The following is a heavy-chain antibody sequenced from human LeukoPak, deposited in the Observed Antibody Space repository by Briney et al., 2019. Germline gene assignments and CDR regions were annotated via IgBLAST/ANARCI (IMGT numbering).Heavy chain of an antibody. J-gene: IGHJ4*02. CDR3: SRARITKQVVVNRIDY. CDR1: GFTFNNYA. V-gene: IGHV3-30*01. D-gene: IGHD3-22*01. Sequence: GGSLRLSCAASGFTFNNYAMHWVRQAPGKGLEWVAVISYDGSKKYYADSVKGRFTTSRDNSTNTLFLQMDSLRTEDTAVYYCSRARITKQVVVNRIDYWGQGTLVTVSS. CDR2: ISYDGSKK.